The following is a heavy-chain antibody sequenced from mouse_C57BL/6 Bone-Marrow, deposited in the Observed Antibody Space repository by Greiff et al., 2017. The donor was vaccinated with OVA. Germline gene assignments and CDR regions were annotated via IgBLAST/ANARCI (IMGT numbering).Heavy chain of an antibody. Sequence: QVQLQQPGAELVKPGASVKLSCKASGYTFTSYWMQWVKQRPGQGLEWIGEIDPSDSYTNYNQKFKGKATLTVDTSSSTAYMQLSSLTSEDSAVYYCARRRVNYLYYAMDYWGQGTSVTVSS. CDR3: ARRRVNYLYYAMDY. J-gene: IGHJ4*01. CDR2: IDPSDSYT. V-gene: IGHV1-50*01. CDR1: GYTFTSYW. D-gene: IGHD2-1*01.